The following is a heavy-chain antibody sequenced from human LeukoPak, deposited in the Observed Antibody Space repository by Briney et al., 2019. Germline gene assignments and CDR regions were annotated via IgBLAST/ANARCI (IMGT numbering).Heavy chain of an antibody. CDR2: INSDESIT. Sequence: GGSPRLSCAASGLNFSHFWMYWVREAAGKGLVWVSRINSDESITTYADSVKGRFTISRDNAKNTLYLQMNSLRAEDTAVYYCARGLVPGFLDYWGQGTPVTVSS. J-gene: IGHJ4*02. V-gene: IGHV3-74*03. CDR3: ARGLVPGFLDY. D-gene: IGHD4-11*01. CDR1: GLNFSHFW.